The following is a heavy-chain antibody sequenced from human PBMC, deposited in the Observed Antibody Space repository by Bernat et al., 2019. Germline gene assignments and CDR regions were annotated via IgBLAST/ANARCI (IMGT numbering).Heavy chain of an antibody. CDR1: GFTFSSYG. Sequence: QVQLVESGGGVVQPGRSLRLSCAASGFTFSSYGMHWVRQAPGKGLEWVAVISYDGSNKYYADSVKGRFTISRDNSKNTLYLQMNSLRAADTAVYYCAKGQLEMATIRPLDYWGQGTLVTVSS. CDR2: ISYDGSNK. CDR3: AKGQLEMATIRPLDY. J-gene: IGHJ4*02. D-gene: IGHD5-24*01. V-gene: IGHV3-30*18.